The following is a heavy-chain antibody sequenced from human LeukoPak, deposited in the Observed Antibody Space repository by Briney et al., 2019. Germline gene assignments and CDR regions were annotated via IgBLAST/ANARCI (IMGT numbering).Heavy chain of an antibody. V-gene: IGHV1-2*06. CDR1: GYTFTSYD. J-gene: IGHJ3*02. CDR3: ARGAYDYDAFDI. Sequence: ASVKVSCKASGYTFTSYDINWVRQAPGQGLEWMGRLNPNYRDTNFAQRFQGRVTMTRDTTITTAFMELNNLRSDDTAIYYCARGAYDYDAFDIWGQGTMVTVSS. CDR2: LNPNYRDT. D-gene: IGHD4-11*01.